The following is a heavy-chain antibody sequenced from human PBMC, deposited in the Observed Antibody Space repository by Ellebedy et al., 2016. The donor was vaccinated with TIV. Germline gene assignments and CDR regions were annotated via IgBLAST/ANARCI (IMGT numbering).Heavy chain of an antibody. CDR3: ARYEGHTAMLN. CDR2: ISAYNGDT. Sequence: ASVKVSCKASGGTFSNYAFSWVRRAPGQGLEWVGWISAYNGDTKYAQNLQSRVTMTTDSSTDTAYMELRSLRSDDTAVYYCARYEGHTAMLNWGQGTLVTVSS. J-gene: IGHJ4*02. D-gene: IGHD5-18*01. V-gene: IGHV1-18*01. CDR1: GGTFSNYA.